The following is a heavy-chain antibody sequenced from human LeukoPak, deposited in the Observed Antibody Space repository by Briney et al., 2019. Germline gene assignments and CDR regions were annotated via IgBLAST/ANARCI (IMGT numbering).Heavy chain of an antibody. CDR2: ISYDGSNK. D-gene: IGHD1-26*01. J-gene: IGHJ4*02. V-gene: IGHV3-30-3*01. CDR1: GFTFSNYA. Sequence: PGRSLRLSCAASGFTFSNYAMYWVRQAPGKGLEWVAVISYDGSNKHYADSVKGRSTISRGNSKNTLYLQMNSLRAEDTAVYYCARVLGGVGAIDYWGQGTLVTVSS. CDR3: ARVLGGVGAIDY.